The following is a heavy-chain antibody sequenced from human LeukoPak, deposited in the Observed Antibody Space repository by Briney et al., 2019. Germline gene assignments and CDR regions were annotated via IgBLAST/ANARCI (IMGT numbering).Heavy chain of an antibody. CDR1: GYTFTGYY. CDR2: INPNSGGT. V-gene: IGHV1-2*06. Sequence: GASVKASCKASGYTFTGYYIHWVRQAPGQGLEWMGRINPNSGGTNYAQKFQGRVTMTRDTSISTAYMELNRLRSDDTAVYYCARSWGSSGWYDLDFWGQGTLVTVSS. CDR3: ARSWGSSGWYDLDF. J-gene: IGHJ4*02. D-gene: IGHD6-19*01.